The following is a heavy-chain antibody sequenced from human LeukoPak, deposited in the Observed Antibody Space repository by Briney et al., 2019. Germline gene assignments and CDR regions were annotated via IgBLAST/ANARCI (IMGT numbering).Heavy chain of an antibody. CDR3: ARDYYDSSGYSNFDY. CDR2: IIPIFGTA. J-gene: IGHJ4*02. V-gene: IGHV1-69*13. Sequence: GASVKVSCKASGGTFSSYAISWVRQAPGQGLEWMGGIIPIFGTANYAQKFQGRVTITADESTSTAYMEPSSLRSEDTAVYYCARDYYDSSGYSNFDYWGQGTLVTVSS. D-gene: IGHD3-22*01. CDR1: GGTFSSYA.